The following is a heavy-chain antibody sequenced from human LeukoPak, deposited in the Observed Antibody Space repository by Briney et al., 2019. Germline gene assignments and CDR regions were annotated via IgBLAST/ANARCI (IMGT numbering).Heavy chain of an antibody. CDR2: ISSSSSYI. D-gene: IGHD2-2*01. V-gene: IGHV3-21*01. Sequence: RGSLRLSCAASGFTFSSYSMNWVRQAPGKGLEWVSSISSSSSYIYYADSVKGRFTISRDNAKNSLYLQMNSLRAEDTAVYYCARDIVVVPATLGYWGQGTLVTVSS. CDR1: GFTFSSYS. CDR3: ARDIVVVPATLGY. J-gene: IGHJ4*02.